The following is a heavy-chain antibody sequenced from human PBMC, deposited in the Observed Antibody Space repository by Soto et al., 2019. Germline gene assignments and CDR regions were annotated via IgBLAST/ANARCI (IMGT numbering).Heavy chain of an antibody. CDR2: ISYDGSNK. Sequence: QVQLVESGGGVVQPGRSLRLSCAASGFTFSSYAMHWVRQAPGKGLEWVAVISYDGSNKYYADSVKGRFTISRDNSKNTLYLQMNSLRDEDTAVYYCAVGDYDSSADVDFDYWGQGTLVTVSS. J-gene: IGHJ4*02. CDR1: GFTFSSYA. V-gene: IGHV3-30-3*01. D-gene: IGHD3-22*01. CDR3: AVGDYDSSADVDFDY.